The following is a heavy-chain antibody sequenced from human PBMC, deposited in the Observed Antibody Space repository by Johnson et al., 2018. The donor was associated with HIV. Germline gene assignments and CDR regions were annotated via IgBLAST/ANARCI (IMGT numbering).Heavy chain of an antibody. J-gene: IGHJ3*02. CDR2: INWNGGST. D-gene: IGHD6-13*01. Sequence: VQLVESGGVVVQPGGSLRLSCAGSGFTFDEYGMSWVRQVAGKGLEWVSGINWNGGSTDYADSVKGRFTISRDNPMNSLYLQMHSLRAEDTALYYCARDPRSWYDDAFDIWGQGTMVTVSS. CDR3: ARDPRSWYDDAFDI. V-gene: IGHV3-20*04. CDR1: GFTFDEYG.